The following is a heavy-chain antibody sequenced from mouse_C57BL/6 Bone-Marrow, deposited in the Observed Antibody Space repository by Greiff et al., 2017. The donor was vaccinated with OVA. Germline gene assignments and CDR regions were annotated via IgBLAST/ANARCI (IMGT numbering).Heavy chain of an antibody. Sequence: EVKLMESGPELVKPGASVKMSCKASGYTFTDYNMHWVKQSHGKSLEWIGYINPNNGGTSYNQKFKGKATLTVNKSSSTAYMGRHCLATEDSAVYYCARGRDYWGQGTSLTVSS. CDR2: INPNNGGT. CDR3: ARGRDY. V-gene: IGHV1-22*01. CDR1: GYTFTDYN. J-gene: IGHJ2*02. D-gene: IGHD1-1*01.